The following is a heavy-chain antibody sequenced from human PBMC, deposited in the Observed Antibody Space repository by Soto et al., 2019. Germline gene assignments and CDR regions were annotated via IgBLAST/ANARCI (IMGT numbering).Heavy chain of an antibody. V-gene: IGHV1-46*01. D-gene: IGHD3-22*01. J-gene: IGHJ3*02. Sequence: ASVKVSCKASGYTFTSYYMHWVRQAPGQGLEWMGIINPSGGSTSYAQKFQGRVTMTRDTSTSTVYMELSSLRSEDTAVYYCASLGGSGYYYNMDAVEIWGQGTMVTVSS. CDR2: INPSGGST. CDR1: GYTFTSYY. CDR3: ASLGGSGYYYNMDAVEI.